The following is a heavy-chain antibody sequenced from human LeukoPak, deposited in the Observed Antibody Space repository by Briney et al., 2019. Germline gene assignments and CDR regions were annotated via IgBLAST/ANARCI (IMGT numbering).Heavy chain of an antibody. J-gene: IGHJ4*02. Sequence: GRSLRLSCAASGFTFSSYAMHWVRQAPGKGLQWVAVISYDGSNKYYADSVKGRFTISRDNSKNTLYLQMNSLRAEDTAVYYCAKATYCSGGDCYSGFYWGQGTLVTVSS. CDR3: AKATYCSGGDCYSGFY. D-gene: IGHD2-15*01. V-gene: IGHV3-30*01. CDR1: GFTFSSYA. CDR2: ISYDGSNK.